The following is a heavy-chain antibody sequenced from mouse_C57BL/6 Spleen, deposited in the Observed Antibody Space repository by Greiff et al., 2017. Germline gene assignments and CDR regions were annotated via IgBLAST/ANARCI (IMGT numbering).Heavy chain of an antibody. CDR2: IYYSGTI. D-gene: IGHD1-1*01. J-gene: IGHJ4*01. CDR3: ERDHGSSVAMDY. CDR1: GISITTGNYR. Sequence: EVKVEESGPGLVKPSQTVFLTCTVTGISITTGNYRWSWIRQFPGNKLEWIGYIYYSGTITYNPSLTSRTTITRDTPKNQFFLEMNSLTAEDTATYYCERDHGSSVAMDYWGQGTSVTVSS. V-gene: IGHV3-5*01.